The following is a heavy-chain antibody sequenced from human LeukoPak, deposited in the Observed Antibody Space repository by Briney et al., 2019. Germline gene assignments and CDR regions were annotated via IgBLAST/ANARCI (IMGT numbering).Heavy chain of an antibody. CDR2: IYYSGST. Sequence: TASETLSLTCTVSGVSISSSSYYWGWLRQPPGKGLEWIGSIYYSGSTYYNPSLKSRVTISVDTSKNQFSLKLSSVTAADTAVYYCARLGVYDYVWGSYRINWFDPWGQGTLVTVSS. V-gene: IGHV4-39*01. J-gene: IGHJ5*02. CDR1: GVSISSSSYY. CDR3: ARLGVYDYVWGSYRINWFDP. D-gene: IGHD3-16*02.